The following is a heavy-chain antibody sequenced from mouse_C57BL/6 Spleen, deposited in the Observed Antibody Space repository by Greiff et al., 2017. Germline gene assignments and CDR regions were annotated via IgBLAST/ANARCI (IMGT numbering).Heavy chain of an antibody. Sequence: VKLQQPGAELLKPGASVKLSCKASGYTFTSYWMHWVKQRPGKGLEWIGMIHPNSGSTNYNEKFKSKATLTVDKSSSTAYMQLSSLTSEDSAVYYCARKATVVATNYLDYWGQGTTLTVSS. CDR3: ARKATVVATNYLDY. CDR1: GYTFTSYW. V-gene: IGHV1-64*01. J-gene: IGHJ2*01. D-gene: IGHD1-1*01. CDR2: IHPNSGST.